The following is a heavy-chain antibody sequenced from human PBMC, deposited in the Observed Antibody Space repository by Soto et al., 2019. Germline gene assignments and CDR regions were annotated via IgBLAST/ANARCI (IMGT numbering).Heavy chain of an antibody. CDR1: GGSISGYY. CDR3: ARARHTRYSSGWYGRFDL. J-gene: IGHJ5*02. D-gene: IGHD6-13*01. CDR2: IYYSGST. Sequence: SETLSLTCTVSGGSISGYYWSWIRQPPGKGLEWIGYIYYSGSTSYNPSLKSRLTISVDTSKNQFSLKLSSVTAADTAVYYCARARHTRYSSGWYGRFDLSGQGTLVTVSS. V-gene: IGHV4-59*12.